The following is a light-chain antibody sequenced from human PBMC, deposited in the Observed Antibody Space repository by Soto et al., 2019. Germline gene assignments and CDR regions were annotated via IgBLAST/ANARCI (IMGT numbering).Light chain of an antibody. V-gene: IGLV2-14*03. CDR2: DVS. CDR3: SSYTTSSTPHYV. J-gene: IGLJ1*01. Sequence: QSVLTQPASVSGYPGQSITISCTGTSSNVGGYNSVSWYQHHPGKAPKLMIFDVSDRPSGVSSRFSGSKSGNTASLTISWLQAEDEADYYCSSYTTSSTPHYVFGPGTKVTVL. CDR1: SSNVGGYNS.